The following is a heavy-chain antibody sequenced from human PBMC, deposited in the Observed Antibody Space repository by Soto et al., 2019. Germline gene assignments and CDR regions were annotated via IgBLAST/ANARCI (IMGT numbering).Heavy chain of an antibody. CDR1: GYTFTSYD. V-gene: IGHV1-8*01. D-gene: IGHD3-9*01. CDR3: ARGPLTGDILTGYYLYYYYYYMDV. Sequence: GASVKVSCKASGYTFTSYDINWVRQATGQGLEWMGWMNPNSGNTGYAQKFQGRVTMTRNTSISTAYMELISLRSEDTAVYYCARGPLTGDILTGYYLYYYYYYMDVWGKGTTVTVSS. CDR2: MNPNSGNT. J-gene: IGHJ6*03.